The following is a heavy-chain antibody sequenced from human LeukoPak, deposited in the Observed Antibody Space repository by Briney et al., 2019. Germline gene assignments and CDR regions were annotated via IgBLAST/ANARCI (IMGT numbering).Heavy chain of an antibody. J-gene: IGHJ4*02. D-gene: IGHD5-18*01. CDR3: ARDGGYNYGFDY. V-gene: IGHV3-23*01. CDR1: GFTFSSCA. Sequence: GGSLRLSCAASGFTFSSCAMGWVRQAPGKGLEWVSGITGGVASTYYADSVKGRFTISRDNSKNTLYLQMNSLRAEDTAVYYCARDGGYNYGFDYWGQGTLVTVSS. CDR2: ITGGVAST.